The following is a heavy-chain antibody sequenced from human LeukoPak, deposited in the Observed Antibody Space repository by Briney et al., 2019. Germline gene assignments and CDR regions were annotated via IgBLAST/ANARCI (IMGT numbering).Heavy chain of an antibody. CDR2: IDWDDDK. CDR1: GFSLSDSGMC. J-gene: IGHJ4*02. CDR3: ARIRSSGWSFDY. D-gene: IGHD6-19*01. Sequence: SGPTLVNPTQTLTLTCTFSGFSLSDSGMCVSWIRQPPGKALEWLARIDWDDDKYYSTSLKTRLTISKDTSKNQVVLTMTNMGPVDTAIYYCARIRSSGWSFDYWGQGTLVTVPS. V-gene: IGHV2-70*11.